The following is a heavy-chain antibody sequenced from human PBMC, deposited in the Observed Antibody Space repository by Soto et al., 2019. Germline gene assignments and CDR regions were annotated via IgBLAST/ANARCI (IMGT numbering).Heavy chain of an antibody. D-gene: IGHD5-12*01. Sequence: GGSLRLSCAASGFTFSSYAMTWARQAPRKGLEWVSAISGSGANTYYADSVKGRFTISRDNSKNTLYLQMNSLRAEDTAIYYCTRQPGYSGYGYPYYMDVWGKGTTVTVSS. J-gene: IGHJ6*03. CDR1: GFTFSSYA. CDR3: TRQPGYSGYGYPYYMDV. V-gene: IGHV3-23*01. CDR2: ISGSGANT.